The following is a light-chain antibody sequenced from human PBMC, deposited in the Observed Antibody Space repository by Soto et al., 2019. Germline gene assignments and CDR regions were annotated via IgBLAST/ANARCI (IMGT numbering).Light chain of an antibody. Sequence: EIVLTQSPGTLSLSPGERATLSCRASQSVSSSYLAWYQQKPGQAPRLLIYGSSTRATGIPARFSGSGSGAEYFLTISSLQSEDFAVYYCQQYHNWPLITFGQGTRLEIK. CDR2: GSS. CDR1: QSVSSSY. V-gene: IGKV3-15*01. J-gene: IGKJ5*01. CDR3: QQYHNWPLIT.